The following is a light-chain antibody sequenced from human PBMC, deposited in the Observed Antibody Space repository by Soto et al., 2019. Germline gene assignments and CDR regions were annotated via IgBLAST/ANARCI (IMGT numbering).Light chain of an antibody. V-gene: IGKV3-20*01. J-gene: IGKJ1*01. CDR1: QSVSNNY. Sequence: EIVLTQSPGTLSLSPGERATLSCRASQSVSNNYLAWYQQKPGQAPRLLIYGASNRATGIPDRFSGSGSGTDFTLTISTLELEYFAVYSCQHYGCSCTFGQGTKLDIX. CDR3: QHYGCSCT. CDR2: GAS.